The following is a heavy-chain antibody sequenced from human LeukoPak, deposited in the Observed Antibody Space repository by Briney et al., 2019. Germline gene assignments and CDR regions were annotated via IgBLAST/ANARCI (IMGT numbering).Heavy chain of an antibody. J-gene: IGHJ6*03. Sequence: SETLSLTCTVSGGSISSYYWSWIRQPAGKGLEWIGRIYTSGSTNYNPSLKSRVTMSVDTSKNQFSLKLSSVTAADTAVYYCARITTPADYYYYYYMDVWGKGTTVTISS. V-gene: IGHV4-4*07. CDR3: ARITTPADYYYYYYMDV. D-gene: IGHD2-2*01. CDR2: IYTSGST. CDR1: GGSISSYY.